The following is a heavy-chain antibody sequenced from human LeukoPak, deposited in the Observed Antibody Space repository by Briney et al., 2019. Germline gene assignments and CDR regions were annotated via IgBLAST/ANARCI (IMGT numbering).Heavy chain of an antibody. Sequence: PSETLSLTCTVSGGSISSSSYYWGWIRQPPGKGLEWIGSIYYSGSTYYNPSLKSRVTISVDTSKNQFSLKLSSVTAADTAVYYCARDGSSSSLDYWGQGTLVTVSS. CDR3: ARDGSSSSLDY. CDR1: GGSISSSSYY. CDR2: IYYSGST. V-gene: IGHV4-39*07. J-gene: IGHJ4*02. D-gene: IGHD6-6*01.